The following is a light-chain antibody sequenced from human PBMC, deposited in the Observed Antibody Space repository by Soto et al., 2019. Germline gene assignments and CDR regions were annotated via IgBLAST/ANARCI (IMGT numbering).Light chain of an antibody. J-gene: IGKJ2*02. Sequence: EIVLTQSPGTLSLSPGERATLSCRASQSVSSSYLAWDQQKPGQAPRLLIYGASSRATGIPDRFSGSGSGTDFNLTISRLEPEDFAVYYCQQYGSSRTFGQGTKLEIK. CDR2: GAS. CDR3: QQYGSSRT. V-gene: IGKV3-20*01. CDR1: QSVSSSY.